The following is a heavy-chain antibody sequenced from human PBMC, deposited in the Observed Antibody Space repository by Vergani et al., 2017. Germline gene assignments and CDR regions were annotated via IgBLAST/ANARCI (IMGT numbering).Heavy chain of an antibody. V-gene: IGHV4-59*01. J-gene: IGHJ4*02. CDR3: ATLYGEYDYYFDG. CDR2: VENSGNT. D-gene: IGHD4-17*01. CDR1: GVPINTYF. Sequence: QVQLQESGPGLVKPSETLSLTCTVSGVPINTYFWSWIRQPTGKGLEWVGHVENSGNTNDNPSLKSRITISVDKSKNQFYLRLDSVTAADTAVYYWATLYGEYDYYFDGWGQGTLVTVSS.